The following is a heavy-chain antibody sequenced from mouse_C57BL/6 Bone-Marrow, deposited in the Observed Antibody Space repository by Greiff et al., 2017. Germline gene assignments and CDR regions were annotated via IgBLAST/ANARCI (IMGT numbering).Heavy chain of an antibody. CDR2: IYPGSGNT. J-gene: IGHJ1*03. CDR1: GYTFTDYY. Sequence: QVQLQQSGAELVRPGASVKLSCKASGYTFTDYYINWVKQRPGQGLEWIARIYPGSGNTYYNEKFKGKATLTAEKSSSTAYMQLSSLTSEDSAVYFCARWDYYYGSSYRGYFDVWGTGTTGSVSS. CDR3: ARWDYYYGSSYRGYFDV. D-gene: IGHD1-1*01. V-gene: IGHV1-76*01.